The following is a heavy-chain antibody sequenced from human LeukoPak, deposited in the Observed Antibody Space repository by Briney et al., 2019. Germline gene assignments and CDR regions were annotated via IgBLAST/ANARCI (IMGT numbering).Heavy chain of an antibody. Sequence: SETLSLTCAVYGGSFSGYYWCWIRQPPGKGLEWIGEINHSGSTNYNPSLKSRVTISVDTSKNQFSPKLSSVTAADTAVYYCARPGITIFGVEKPAVFGIWGQGTVVTVSS. CDR1: GGSFSGYY. D-gene: IGHD3-3*01. J-gene: IGHJ3*02. CDR3: ARPGITIFGVEKPAVFGI. CDR2: INHSGST. V-gene: IGHV4-34*01.